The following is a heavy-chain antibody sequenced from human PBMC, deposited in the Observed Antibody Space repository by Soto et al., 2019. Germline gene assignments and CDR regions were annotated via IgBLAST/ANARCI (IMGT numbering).Heavy chain of an antibody. V-gene: IGHV1-69*06. CDR3: ARDLAGDY. J-gene: IGHJ4*02. CDR2: IITILKTT. Sequence: QVQLVQSGAEVKKPGSSVNVSCKASGGTFSSDAISWVRQAPGQGLEWMGAIITILKTTNYAQKFQGRVTITADTSTSTAYMELSSLRSEDTAVYFCARDLAGDYWGQGTLVTVSP. CDR1: GGTFSSDA.